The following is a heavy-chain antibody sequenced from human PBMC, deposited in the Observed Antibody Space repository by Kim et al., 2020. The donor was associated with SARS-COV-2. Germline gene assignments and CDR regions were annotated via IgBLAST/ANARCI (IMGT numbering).Heavy chain of an antibody. D-gene: IGHD3-3*01. Sequence: SVKVSCKASGGTFSSYAISWVRQAPGQGLEWMGGIIPIFGTANYAQKFQGRVTITADESTSTAYMELSSLRSEDTAVYYCARVLRFLEWPQLQPGSYYYFGMDVWGQGTTVTVSS. V-gene: IGHV1-69*13. CDR2: IIPIFGTA. CDR3: ARVLRFLEWPQLQPGSYYYFGMDV. J-gene: IGHJ6*02. CDR1: GGTFSSYA.